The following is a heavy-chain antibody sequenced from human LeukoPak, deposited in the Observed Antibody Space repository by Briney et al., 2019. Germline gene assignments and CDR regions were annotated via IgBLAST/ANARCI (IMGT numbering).Heavy chain of an antibody. CDR2: ISSSSSYI. D-gene: IGHD1-26*01. CDR3: ARDQVGATGNAFDI. V-gene: IGHV3-21*01. CDR1: GFTFSSYS. J-gene: IGHJ3*02. Sequence: GGSLRLSCAASGFTFSSYSMNWVRQAPGKGLEWVSSISSSSSYIYYADSVKGRFTISRDNAKNSLYLQMNSLRAEDTAVYYCARDQVGATGNAFDIWGQGTMVTVSS.